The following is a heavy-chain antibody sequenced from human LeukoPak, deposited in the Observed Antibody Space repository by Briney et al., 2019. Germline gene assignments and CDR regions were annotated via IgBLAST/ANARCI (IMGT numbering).Heavy chain of an antibody. J-gene: IGHJ5*02. Sequence: GGSLRLSCAADGFTFSHPWMHSVRHAPGKGLVWVLHISSDESSTTYADSVKGRFTISRDNRKNSLYLQMNSLRVEDTAMYYCTRNPDGRNWFDPWGQGTLVTVSS. V-gene: IGHV3-74*01. CDR2: ISSDESST. CDR3: TRNPDGRNWFDP. CDR1: GFTFSHPW.